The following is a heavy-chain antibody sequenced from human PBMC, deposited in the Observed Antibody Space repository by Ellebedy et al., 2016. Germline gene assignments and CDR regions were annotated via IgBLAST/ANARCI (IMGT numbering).Heavy chain of an antibody. V-gene: IGHV1-8*02. CDR2: MNPNSGNT. CDR1: GYTFTSYG. Sequence: ASVKVSCKASGYTFTSYGISWVRQAPGQGLEWMGWMNPNSGNTGYAQKFQGRVTMTRNTSISTAYMELSSLRSEDTAVYYCARGLWYSSSSSDYWGQGTLVTVSS. D-gene: IGHD6-6*01. J-gene: IGHJ4*02. CDR3: ARGLWYSSSSSDY.